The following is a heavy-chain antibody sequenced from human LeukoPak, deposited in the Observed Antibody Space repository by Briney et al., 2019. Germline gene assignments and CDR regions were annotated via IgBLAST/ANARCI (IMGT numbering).Heavy chain of an antibody. CDR3: ARGLRGFPGPIYYYYGMDV. J-gene: IGHJ6*02. V-gene: IGHV1-8*01. CDR1: GYTFTSYD. CDR2: MNPNSGNT. D-gene: IGHD2-2*02. Sequence: GASVKVSCKASGYTFTSYDINWVRQATGQGLEWMGWMNPNSGNTGYAQKFQGRVTMTRNTSISTAYMELSSLRSEDTAVYYCARGLRGFPGPIYYYYGMDVWGQGTTVTVSS.